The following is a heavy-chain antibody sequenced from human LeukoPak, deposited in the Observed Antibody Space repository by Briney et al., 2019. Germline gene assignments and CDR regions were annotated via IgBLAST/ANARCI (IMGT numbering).Heavy chain of an antibody. CDR3: ARLYDYGDPPFDY. D-gene: IGHD4-17*01. CDR2: ISSSSSYI. Sequence: GGSLRLSCAASGFTFSSYSMNWVRQAPGKGLEWVSSISSSSSYIYYADSVRGRFTISRDNAKNSLYLQMNSLRAEDTAVYYCARLYDYGDPPFDYWGQGTLVTVSS. J-gene: IGHJ4*02. CDR1: GFTFSSYS. V-gene: IGHV3-21*01.